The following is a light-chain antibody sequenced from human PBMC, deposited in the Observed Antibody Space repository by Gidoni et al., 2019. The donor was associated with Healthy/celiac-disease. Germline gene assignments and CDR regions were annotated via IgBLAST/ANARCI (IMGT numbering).Light chain of an antibody. V-gene: IGKV3-20*01. CDR2: GAS. J-gene: IGKJ2*04. CDR1: QSVSSSY. CDR3: QQYGSSPGCS. Sequence: EIVLPQSPGTLSLSPGERAPLSCRASQSVSSSYLAWYQQKPGQAPRLLIYGASSRATGIPDRFSGSGSGTDFTLTISRLEPEDFAVYYCQQYGSSPGCSFGQGTKLEIK.